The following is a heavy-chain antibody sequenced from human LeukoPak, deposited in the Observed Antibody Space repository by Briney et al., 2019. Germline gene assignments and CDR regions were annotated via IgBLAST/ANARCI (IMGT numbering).Heavy chain of an antibody. Sequence: APVKVSCKASGYTFINYGISWVRQAPGQGLEWMGWISGYNGDTNYAQKFQGRVTMTTDTSATTAYMELRSLRSDDTAVYYCVRSKGAAGWYVDMDVWGKGTTVTVSS. CDR3: VRSKGAAGWYVDMDV. J-gene: IGHJ6*04. D-gene: IGHD6-19*01. CDR1: GYTFINYG. V-gene: IGHV1-18*01. CDR2: ISGYNGDT.